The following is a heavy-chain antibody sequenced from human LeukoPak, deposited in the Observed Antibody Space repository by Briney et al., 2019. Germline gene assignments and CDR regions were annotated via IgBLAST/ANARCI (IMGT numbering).Heavy chain of an antibody. CDR2: INHSGST. V-gene: IGHV4-34*01. Sequence: SETLSLTCAVYGGSFSGYYWSWIRQPPGKGLEWIGEINHSGSTNYNPSLKSRVTISVDTSKNQFSLKLSSVTAADTAVYYCARHSGLDTAMGDFDYWGQGTLVTVSS. CDR1: GGSFSGYY. J-gene: IGHJ4*02. CDR3: ARHSGLDTAMGDFDY. D-gene: IGHD5-18*01.